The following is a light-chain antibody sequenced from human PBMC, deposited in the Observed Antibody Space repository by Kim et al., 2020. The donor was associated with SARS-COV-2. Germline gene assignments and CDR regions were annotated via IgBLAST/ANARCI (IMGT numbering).Light chain of an antibody. V-gene: IGLV1-47*02. CDR1: SSNIGKTY. CDR3: AAWDDSLSGRV. CDR2: GNS. Sequence: ELTQPPSVSGTPGQSVTISCSGSSSNIGKTYVYWYQQFPGTAPKLLIYGNSQRPSGVPDRFSGSKSGTSASLDISGLRSEDEADYYCAAWDDSLSGRVFGGGTKVTVL. J-gene: IGLJ3*02.